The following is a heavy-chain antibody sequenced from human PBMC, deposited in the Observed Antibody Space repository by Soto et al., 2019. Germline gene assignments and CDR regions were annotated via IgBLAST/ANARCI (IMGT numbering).Heavy chain of an antibody. CDR2: IYPGDSDT. D-gene: IGHD6-6*01. V-gene: IGHV5-51*01. CDR3: ATGFEYSSSSSSVPHDY. J-gene: IGHJ4*02. Sequence: GESLKISCKGSGYSFTSYWIGWVRQMPGKGLEWMGIIYPGDSDTRYSPSFQGQVTISADKSISTAYLQWSSLKASDTAMYYCATGFEYSSSSSSVPHDYWGQGTLVTVS. CDR1: GYSFTSYW.